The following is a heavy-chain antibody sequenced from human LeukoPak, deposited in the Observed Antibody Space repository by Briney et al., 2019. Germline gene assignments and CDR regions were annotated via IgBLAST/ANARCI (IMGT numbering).Heavy chain of an antibody. V-gene: IGHV4-59*08. CDR1: GASIDTYY. D-gene: IGHD5/OR15-5a*01. CDR3: ACLSVSHNNYFDY. CDR2: LSYSGST. Sequence: PSETLSLTCTVSGASIDTYYWTWIRQPPGKGLEWIGDLSYSGSTSYIPSLKSRVTISADTSAIQVSARLTSVTAPDTAIYFCACLSVSHNNYFDYWGQGTLVTDCS. J-gene: IGHJ4*02.